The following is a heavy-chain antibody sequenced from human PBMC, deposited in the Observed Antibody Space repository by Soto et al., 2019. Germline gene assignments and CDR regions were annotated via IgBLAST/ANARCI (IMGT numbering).Heavy chain of an antibody. D-gene: IGHD4-4*01. J-gene: IGHJ6*02. CDR2: ISAYNGNT. CDR1: GYTFTSYY. CDR3: ARDYSNYVDYYYYYGMDV. Sequence: ASVKVSCKASGYTFTSYYMHWVRQAPGQGLEWMGWISAYNGNTNYAQKLQGRVTMTTDTSTSTAYMELRSLRSDDTAVHYCARDYSNYVDYYYYYGMDVWGQGTTVTVSS. V-gene: IGHV1-18*04.